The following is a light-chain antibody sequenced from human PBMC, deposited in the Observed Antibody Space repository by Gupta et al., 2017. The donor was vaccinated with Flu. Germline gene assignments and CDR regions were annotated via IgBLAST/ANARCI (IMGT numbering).Light chain of an antibody. Sequence: QSALTQPASVSGSPGQSITISCTGTSRDVGGYNYVSWYQQHPGQAPKLMISEVSKRPSGVSSRFSGSKSGNTASLTISGLQAEDEADYYCSSYTSNSNYVFGTGTKVAVL. CDR2: EVS. CDR3: SSYTSNSNYV. V-gene: IGLV2-14*01. CDR1: SRDVGGYNY. J-gene: IGLJ1*01.